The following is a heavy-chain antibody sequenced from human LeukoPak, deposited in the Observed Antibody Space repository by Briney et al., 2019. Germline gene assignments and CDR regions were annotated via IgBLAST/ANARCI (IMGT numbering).Heavy chain of an antibody. CDR3: ARHDSEWFGGGFDI. J-gene: IGHJ3*02. D-gene: IGHD3-3*01. V-gene: IGHV4-39*01. CDR1: GGSISSSSYY. CDR2: IYYSGGT. Sequence: SETLSLTCTVSGGSISSSSYYWGWIRQPPGKGLEWIGSIYYSGGTYRNPSLKSRVTISVDTSKNQFSLKLRSVTAADTAVYYCARHDSEWFGGGFDIWGQGTMVTVSS.